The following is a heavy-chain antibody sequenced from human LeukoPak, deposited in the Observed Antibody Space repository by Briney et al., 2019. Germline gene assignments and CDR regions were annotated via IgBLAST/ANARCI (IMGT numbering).Heavy chain of an antibody. CDR2: ISAYNGNT. D-gene: IGHD3-3*01. CDR3: ARVLVYDFWSGYPDAFDI. Sequence: VASVKVSCKASGYTFTSYGISWVRQAPGQGLEWMGWISAYNGNTNYAQKLQGRVTMTTDSSTSTAYMELRSLRSDDTAVYYCARVLVYDFWSGYPDAFDIWGQGTMVTVSS. CDR1: GYTFTSYG. V-gene: IGHV1-18*01. J-gene: IGHJ3*02.